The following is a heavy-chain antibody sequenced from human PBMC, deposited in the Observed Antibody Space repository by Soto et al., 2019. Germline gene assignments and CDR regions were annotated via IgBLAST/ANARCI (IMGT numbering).Heavy chain of an antibody. V-gene: IGHV4-59*08. CDR3: ARQNPGRYYDFWSGYTTPYYYYYMDV. Sequence: SETLSLTCTVSGGSISSYYWSWIRQPPGKGLEWIGYIYYSGSTNYNPSLKSRVTLSVDTSKNQFSLKLSSVTAADTAVYYCARQNPGRYYDFWSGYTTPYYYYYMDVWGKGTTVTVSS. CDR1: GGSISSYY. J-gene: IGHJ6*03. D-gene: IGHD3-3*01. CDR2: IYYSGST.